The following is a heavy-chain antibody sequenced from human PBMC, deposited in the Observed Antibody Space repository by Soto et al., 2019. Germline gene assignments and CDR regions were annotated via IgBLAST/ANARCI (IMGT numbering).Heavy chain of an antibody. V-gene: IGHV3-66*04. D-gene: IGHD2-2*01. CDR3: ARHPKSSTSDYFDY. J-gene: IGHJ4*02. CDR1: GFTVSSNY. Sequence: VQLVESGGGLVQPGGSLRLSCAASGFTVSSNYMSWVRQAPGKGLEWVSVIYSGGSTYYADSVKGRFTISRDNSKNTLYLQMNSLRAEDTAVYYCARHPKSSTSDYFDYWGQGTLVTVSS. CDR2: IYSGGST.